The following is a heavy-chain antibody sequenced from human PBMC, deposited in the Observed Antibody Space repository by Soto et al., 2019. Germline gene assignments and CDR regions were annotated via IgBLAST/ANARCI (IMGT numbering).Heavy chain of an antibody. J-gene: IGHJ4*02. D-gene: IGHD6-6*01. Sequence: ASVKVSCKASGYTFTGYYMHWVRQAPGQGLEWMGWINPNSGGTNYAQKFQGWVTMTRDTSISTAYMELSRLRSDDTAVYYCARDGGYSSSSKPYYFDYWGQGTLVTVSS. CDR3: ARDGGYSSSSKPYYFDY. CDR1: GYTFTGYY. CDR2: INPNSGGT. V-gene: IGHV1-2*04.